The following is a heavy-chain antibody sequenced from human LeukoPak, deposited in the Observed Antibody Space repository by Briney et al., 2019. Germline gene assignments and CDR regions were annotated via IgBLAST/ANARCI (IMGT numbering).Heavy chain of an antibody. CDR1: GGSISSGGYY. J-gene: IGHJ4*02. CDR3: ARGQIRDYYDSSGYTLPDK. V-gene: IGHV4-31*03. D-gene: IGHD3-22*01. Sequence: SETLSLTCTVSGGSISSGGYYWSWIRQHPGKGLEWIGYIYYSGSTYYNPSLKSRVTISVEPSKNQFSLKLSSVTAADTAVYYCARGQIRDYYDSSGYTLPDKWGPGRPVSVSS. CDR2: IYYSGST.